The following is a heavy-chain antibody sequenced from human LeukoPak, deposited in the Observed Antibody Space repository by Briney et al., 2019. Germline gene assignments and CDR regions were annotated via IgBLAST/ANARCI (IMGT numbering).Heavy chain of an antibody. J-gene: IGHJ6*03. V-gene: IGHV3-23*01. Sequence: HAGGSLRLSCAASGFTFSSYWMHWVRQAPGKGLVWVSAISGSGGSTYYADSVKGRFTISRDNSKNTLYLQMNSLRAEDTAVYYCARDGIAAAVGEYYMDVWGKGTTVTVSS. CDR1: GFTFSSYW. CDR3: ARDGIAAAVGEYYMDV. CDR2: ISGSGGST. D-gene: IGHD6-13*01.